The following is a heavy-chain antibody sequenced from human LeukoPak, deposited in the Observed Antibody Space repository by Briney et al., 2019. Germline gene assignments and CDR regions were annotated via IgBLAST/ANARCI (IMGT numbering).Heavy chain of an antibody. CDR1: GYTFTGYY. CDR3: ARVAPGAYSSGRHIRWIDY. J-gene: IGHJ4*02. Sequence: ASVKVSCKASGYTFTGYYMHWVRQAPGQGLEWMGWINPNSGGTNYAQKFQGRVTMTRDTSISTAYMELSRLRSDDTAVYYCARVAPGAYSSGRHIRWIDYWGQGTLVTVSS. D-gene: IGHD3-22*01. CDR2: INPNSGGT. V-gene: IGHV1-2*02.